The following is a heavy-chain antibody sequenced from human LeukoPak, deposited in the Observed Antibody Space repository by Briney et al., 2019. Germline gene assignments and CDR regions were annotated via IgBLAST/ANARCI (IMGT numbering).Heavy chain of an antibody. V-gene: IGHV4-59*08. CDR1: GGSISSYY. D-gene: IGHD3-22*01. CDR3: ARRCYYDTSALYCYYGMDV. Sequence: SDTQSLPHTVSGGSISSYYWSWLRQPPGKGLEWIGYTYSSGSTDYNPTLKSRVTISVDTSKNQFSLKLSSVTAADTAVYYCARRCYYDTSALYCYYGMDVWGQGTTVSVSS. CDR2: TYSSGST. J-gene: IGHJ6*02.